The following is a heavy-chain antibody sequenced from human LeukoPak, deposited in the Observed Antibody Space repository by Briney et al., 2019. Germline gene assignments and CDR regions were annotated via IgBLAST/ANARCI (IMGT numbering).Heavy chain of an antibody. V-gene: IGHV3-23*01. CDR2: ISGSGGRT. J-gene: IGHJ4*02. D-gene: IGHD4-17*01. CDR3: AKDPNYGDYFDY. CDR1: GFTFSSYA. Sequence: GGSRRLSCAASGFTFSSYAMSWVRQAPGKGLEWVSAISGSGGRTYYADSVKGRFTISRDNSKNTLYLQMNSLRAEDTAVYYCAKDPNYGDYFDYWGQGTLVTVSS.